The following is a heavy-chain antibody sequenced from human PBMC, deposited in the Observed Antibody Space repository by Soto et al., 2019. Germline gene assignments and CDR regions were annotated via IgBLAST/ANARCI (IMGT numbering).Heavy chain of an antibody. CDR3: ARAAPPYYYDSSGYRPIAFDI. Sequence: GSLRLSCAASGFTVSSNYMSWVRQAPGKGLEWVSVIYSGGSTYYADSVKGRFTISRDNSKNMLYLQMNSLRAEDTAVYYCARAAPPYYYDSSGYRPIAFDIWGQGTMVTVSS. CDR2: IYSGGST. CDR1: GFTVSSNY. D-gene: IGHD3-22*01. V-gene: IGHV3-53*01. J-gene: IGHJ3*02.